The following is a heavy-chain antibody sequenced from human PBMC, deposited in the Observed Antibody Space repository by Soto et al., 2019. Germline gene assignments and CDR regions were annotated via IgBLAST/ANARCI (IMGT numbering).Heavy chain of an antibody. J-gene: IGHJ5*02. CDR3: ARMETFGSLNWFDP. Sequence: ASVKVSCKASGYSFTNNDVSWVRQATGQGLEWMGWMNPGSGDTGYAQKFQGRVTMTRDISIATAYMGLSSLRSDDTAIYYCARMETFGSLNWFDPWGQGTLVTVSS. D-gene: IGHD3-16*01. V-gene: IGHV1-8*01. CDR1: GYSFTNND. CDR2: MNPGSGDT.